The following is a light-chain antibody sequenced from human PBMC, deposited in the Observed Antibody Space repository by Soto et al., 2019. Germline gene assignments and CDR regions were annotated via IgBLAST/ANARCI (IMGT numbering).Light chain of an antibody. CDR1: QGVSSW. V-gene: IGKV1-12*01. J-gene: IGKJ5*01. Sequence: IQLTQSPSSVSASVGDRVTITCQASQGVSSWLAWYQQKPGKAPKLLISAASILQGGVPLRFSGSGSGTDFTLTISSLQPEDFATYYCQQANNFPITFGQGTRLEIK. CDR2: AAS. CDR3: QQANNFPIT.